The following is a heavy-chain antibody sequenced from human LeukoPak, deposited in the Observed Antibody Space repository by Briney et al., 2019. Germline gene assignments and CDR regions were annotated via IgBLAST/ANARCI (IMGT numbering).Heavy chain of an antibody. Sequence: SVKVSCKAPGGTFSSYAISWVRQAPGQGLEWMGRIIPILGIANYAQKFQGRVTITADKSTSTAYMELRSLRSDDTAVYYCARRPPRQGGSGSYYKPYYFDYWGQGTLVTVSS. CDR3: ARRPPRQGGSGSYYKPYYFDY. D-gene: IGHD3-10*01. CDR1: GGTFSSYA. J-gene: IGHJ4*02. CDR2: IIPILGIA. V-gene: IGHV1-69*04.